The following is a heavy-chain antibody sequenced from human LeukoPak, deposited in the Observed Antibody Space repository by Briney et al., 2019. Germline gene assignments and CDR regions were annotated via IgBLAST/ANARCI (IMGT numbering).Heavy chain of an antibody. J-gene: IGHJ4*02. CDR3: ARHRFRHGDYGYFDY. V-gene: IGHV4-39*01. CDR2: IYYSGST. D-gene: IGHD4-17*01. Sequence: PSETLSLTCTVSGGSISSSSYYWGWIRQPPGKGLEWIGSIYYSGSTYYNPSLKSRVTISVDTSKNQFSLKLSSVTAADTAVYYCARHRFRHGDYGYFDYWGQGTLVTVSS. CDR1: GGSISSSSYY.